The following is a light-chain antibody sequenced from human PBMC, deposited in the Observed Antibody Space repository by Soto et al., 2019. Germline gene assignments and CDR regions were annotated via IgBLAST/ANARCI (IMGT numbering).Light chain of an antibody. CDR3: QQLSTYPST. CDR2: AAS. CDR1: QGIGSY. Sequence: DIQMTQSPSTLSTTVEDRVTITCLASQGIGSYLAWYQQKPGEAPKLMIFAASTLQSGVPSRFSGSGSGTDFTLTISSLQAEDFATYYCQQLSTYPSTFGGGTKVDIK. J-gene: IGKJ4*01. V-gene: IGKV1-9*01.